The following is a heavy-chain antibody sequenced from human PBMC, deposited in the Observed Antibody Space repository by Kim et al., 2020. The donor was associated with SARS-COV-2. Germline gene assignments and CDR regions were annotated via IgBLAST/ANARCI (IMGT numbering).Heavy chain of an antibody. CDR2: IYHSGST. D-gene: IGHD6-13*01. V-gene: IGHV4-4*02. CDR1: GGSISSSNW. J-gene: IGHJ6*02. Sequence: SETLSLTCAVSGGSISSSNWWSWVRQPPGKGLEWIGEIYHSGSTNYNPSLKSRVTISVDKSKNQFSLKLSSVTAADTAVYYCARALEVMGSSWYDHYYYGMDVWGQGTTVTVSS. CDR3: ARALEVMGSSWYDHYYYGMDV.